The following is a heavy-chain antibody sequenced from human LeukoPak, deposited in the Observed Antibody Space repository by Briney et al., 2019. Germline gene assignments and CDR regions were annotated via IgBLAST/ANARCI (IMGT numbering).Heavy chain of an antibody. CDR3: ARVVVVPAARGRPDAFDI. J-gene: IGHJ3*02. Sequence: SEALSLTCAVYGGSFSGYYWSWIRQPPGKGLEWSGEINHSGSTNYNPSLKSRVTISVDTSKNQFSLKLSSVTAADTAVYYCARVVVVPAARGRPDAFDIWGQGTMVTVSS. V-gene: IGHV4-34*01. CDR2: INHSGST. D-gene: IGHD2-2*01. CDR1: GGSFSGYY.